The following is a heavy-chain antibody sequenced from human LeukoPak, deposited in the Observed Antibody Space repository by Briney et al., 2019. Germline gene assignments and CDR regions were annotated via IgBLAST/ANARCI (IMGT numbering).Heavy chain of an antibody. J-gene: IGHJ4*02. CDR1: GFTFSSYD. D-gene: IGHD6-19*01. Sequence: GGSLRLSCAASGFTFSSYDMNWVRQAPGKGLEWVSSISSSSNYIHYADSVKGRFTISRDNAKNSLYLLMNSLRAEDTAVYFCARGTLGAWGWWGQGTLVTVSS. CDR2: ISSSSNYI. V-gene: IGHV3-21*01. CDR3: ARGTLGAWGW.